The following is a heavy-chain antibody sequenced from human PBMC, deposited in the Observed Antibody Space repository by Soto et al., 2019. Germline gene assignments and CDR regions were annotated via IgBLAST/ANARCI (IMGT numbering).Heavy chain of an antibody. CDR3: ARKYRSSSWFDA. Sequence: QVQLVQSGAEVRKPGASVRVSCKASGYTFSIYGICWVRQAPGQGLEWMGWISPYNGETNLAQQLQGRVTMTTDTSTSIAYMDLRSLRSDDTAVYYCARKYRSSSWFDAGGQGTLVTVSS. D-gene: IGHD6-6*01. CDR1: GYTFSIYG. CDR2: ISPYNGET. J-gene: IGHJ5*02. V-gene: IGHV1-18*01.